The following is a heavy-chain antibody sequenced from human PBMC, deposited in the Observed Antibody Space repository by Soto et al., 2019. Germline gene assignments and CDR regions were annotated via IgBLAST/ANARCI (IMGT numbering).Heavy chain of an antibody. V-gene: IGHV3-33*01. CDR2: IWYDGSNK. J-gene: IGHJ6*02. D-gene: IGHD3-22*01. CDR1: GFTFSSYG. CDR3: ARPLGVITLSMDV. Sequence: SLRLSCAASGFTFSSYGMHWVRQAPGKGLEWVAVIWYDGSNKYYADSVKGRFTISRDNSKNTLYLQMNSLRAEDTAVYYCARPLGVITLSMDVWGQGTTVTVSS.